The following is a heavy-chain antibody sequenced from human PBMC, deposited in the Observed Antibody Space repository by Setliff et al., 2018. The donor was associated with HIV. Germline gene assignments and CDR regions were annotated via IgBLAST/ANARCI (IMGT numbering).Heavy chain of an antibody. D-gene: IGHD6-19*01. CDR3: ARVRGSSGWYVFDY. CDR1: GYSISSGYY. CDR2: IYHSGST. J-gene: IGHJ4*02. V-gene: IGHV4-38-2*01. Sequence: ASETLSLTCAVSGYSISSGYYWGWIRQPPGKGLEWIGTIYHSGSTYYNPSLKSRLTISVDTSKNQFSLKLNSVTAADTAVYYCARVRGSSGWYVFDYWGQGTLVT.